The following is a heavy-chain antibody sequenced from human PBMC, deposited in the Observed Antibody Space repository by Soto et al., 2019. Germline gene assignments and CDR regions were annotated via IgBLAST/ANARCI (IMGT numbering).Heavy chain of an antibody. V-gene: IGHV4-59*01. D-gene: IGHD6-19*01. J-gene: IGHJ3*02. Sequence: SETLSLTCTVSAGSISSYYWSWIRQPPGKGLEWIGYIYYSGNTNYNPSLKSRVTISVDTSKNQFSLKLSSVTAADKAVYYCARVGVAGIPWSAFDIWGQGTMVTVSS. CDR1: AGSISSYY. CDR2: IYYSGNT. CDR3: ARVGVAGIPWSAFDI.